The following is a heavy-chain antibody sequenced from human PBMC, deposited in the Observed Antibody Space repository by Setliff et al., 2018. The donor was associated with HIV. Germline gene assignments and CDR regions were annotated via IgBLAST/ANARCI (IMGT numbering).Heavy chain of an antibody. D-gene: IGHD6-19*01. CDR2: ISGSGGTI. V-gene: IGHV3-23*01. CDR1: GFTFSSYA. Sequence: PGGSLRLSCAASGFTFSSYAMSWVRQAPGKGLEWVSAISGSGGTIYYADSVKGRFTISRDNAKNSLYLQMNSLSAEDTAVYYCARGGDSSASDHWGQGTQVTVS. J-gene: IGHJ4*02. CDR3: ARGGDSSASDH.